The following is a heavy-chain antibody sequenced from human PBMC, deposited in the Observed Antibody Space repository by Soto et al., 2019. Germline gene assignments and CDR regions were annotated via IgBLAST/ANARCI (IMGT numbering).Heavy chain of an antibody. CDR3: ARDKGIAAAGRYFQH. CDR1: GFAFSSYA. CDR2: ISYDGSNK. J-gene: IGHJ1*01. V-gene: IGHV3-30-3*01. Sequence: GGSLRLSCAASGFAFSSYAMHWVRQAPGKGLEWVAVISYDGSNKYYADSVKGRFTISRDNSKNTLYLQMNSQRAEDTAVYYCARDKGIAAAGRYFQHWGQGTLVTVSS. D-gene: IGHD6-13*01.